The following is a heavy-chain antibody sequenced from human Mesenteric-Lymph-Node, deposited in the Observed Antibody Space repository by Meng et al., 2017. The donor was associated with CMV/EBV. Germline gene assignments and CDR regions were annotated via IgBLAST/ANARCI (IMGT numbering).Heavy chain of an antibody. J-gene: IGHJ5*02. CDR3: ARDSLWFGELPLT. V-gene: IGHV4-34*01. Sequence: SETLSLTCAVHGESFTSYYWTWIRQPPGKGLEWIGEVSDSGSTNCNPSLKSRVTISVDTSKNQFSLKLSSVTAADTAVYYCARDSLWFGELPLTWGQGTLVTVSS. CDR2: VSDSGST. D-gene: IGHD3-10*01. CDR1: GESFTSYY.